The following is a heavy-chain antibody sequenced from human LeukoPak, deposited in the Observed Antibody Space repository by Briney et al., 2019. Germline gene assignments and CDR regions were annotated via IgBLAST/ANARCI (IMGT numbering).Heavy chain of an antibody. Sequence: SETLSLTCTASGYSIGSGYYWGWIRQPPGKGLEWIGSISHSGSTYYNPSLKSRVTISVDTSKNQFSLKLSSVTAADTAVYYCARDGLSHYFDYWGQGTLVTVSS. CDR2: ISHSGST. D-gene: IGHD3-16*02. J-gene: IGHJ4*02. CDR1: GYSIGSGYY. CDR3: ARDGLSHYFDY. V-gene: IGHV4-38-2*02.